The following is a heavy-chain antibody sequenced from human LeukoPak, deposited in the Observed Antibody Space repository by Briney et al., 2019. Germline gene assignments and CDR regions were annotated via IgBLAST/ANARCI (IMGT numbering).Heavy chain of an antibody. CDR1: GYSFTSYW. CDR2: IYPGDSDT. CDR3: ARRMAYNYELSTGGAFDL. J-gene: IGHJ3*01. V-gene: IGHV5-51*01. D-gene: IGHD3-9*01. Sequence: GESLKISCKGSGYSFTSYWIGWVRQMPGKGLEWMGIIYPGDSDTRYSPSFQGQVTLSADKFISTAYLQWNSLKTSDTAMYYCARRMAYNYELSTGGAFDLWGQGTMVTVS.